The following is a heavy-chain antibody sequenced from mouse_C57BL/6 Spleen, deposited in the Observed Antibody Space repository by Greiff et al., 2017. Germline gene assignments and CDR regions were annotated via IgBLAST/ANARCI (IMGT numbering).Heavy chain of an antibody. V-gene: IGHV1-39*01. CDR2: INPNYGTT. D-gene: IGHD2-2*01. CDR3: ESAYGYGYFDV. J-gene: IGHJ1*03. Sequence: EVQLQQSGPELVKPGASVKISCKASGYSFTDYNMNWVKQSTGKSLEWIGVINPNYGTTSSNQKFKGKATLTVSQSSSSAYMQLNSLTSEDSAVYDCESAYGYGYFDVWGTGTTVTVSS. CDR1: GYSFTDYN.